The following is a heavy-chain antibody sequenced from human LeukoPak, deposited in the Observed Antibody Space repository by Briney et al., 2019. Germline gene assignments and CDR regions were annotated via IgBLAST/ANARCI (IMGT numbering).Heavy chain of an antibody. V-gene: IGHV4-34*01. D-gene: IGHD2-21*02. CDR2: INHSGST. CDR3: ARGRGGHIVVVTAIQNGRRYFDY. CDR1: GGSFSGYY. Sequence: SETLSLTCAVYGGSFSGYYWSWIRQPPGKGLEWIGEINHSGSTNYNPSLKSRVTISVDTSKNQFSLKLSSVTAADTAVYYCARGRGGHIVVVTAIQNGRRYFDYWGQGTLVTVSS. J-gene: IGHJ4*02.